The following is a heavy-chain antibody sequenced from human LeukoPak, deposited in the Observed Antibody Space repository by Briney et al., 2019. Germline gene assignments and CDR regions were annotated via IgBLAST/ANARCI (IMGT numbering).Heavy chain of an antibody. D-gene: IGHD2-15*01. Sequence: GGSLILSCAASGFTFSTYCMNWVRQAPGEGLEWVSSISSSGGYIYYADSVEGRFTTSRDNAKHSLYLQMNSLRADDTAVYYCARCSGGSCYRSDDYWGQGTLVTVSS. V-gene: IGHV3-21*01. CDR1: GFTFSTYC. CDR2: ISSSGGYI. J-gene: IGHJ4*02. CDR3: ARCSGGSCYRSDDY.